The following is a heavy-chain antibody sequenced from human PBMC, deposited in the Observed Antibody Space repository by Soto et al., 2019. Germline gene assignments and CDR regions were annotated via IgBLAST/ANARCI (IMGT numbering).Heavy chain of an antibody. V-gene: IGHV4-38-2*01. CDR1: VYSISSGYY. CDR3: ARVGPWVPYYYDSSPYTFENWFDP. D-gene: IGHD3-22*01. Sequence: PAETLSLTCAVPVYSISSGYYWGCLRQPPGKGLEWIGSIYHGVSTYYNPSLNSRVTLSIDMTNNHVSLILNSVTAADTAVYYCARVGPWVPYYYDSSPYTFENWFDPWGQGTLVTVSS. CDR2: IYHGVST. J-gene: IGHJ5*02.